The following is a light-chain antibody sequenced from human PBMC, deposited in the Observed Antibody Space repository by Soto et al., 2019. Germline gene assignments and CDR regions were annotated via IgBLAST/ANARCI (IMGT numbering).Light chain of an antibody. Sequence: IQMTQSPSSLSASVGDRVTITCRASQGIRNDLDWFQQKPGKAPKLLIYAASNLQSGVPARFSGSGSGTEFTLTISSLQPDDFATYYCQPYNIYPLIFGGGTQVEIK. CDR3: QPYNIYPLI. V-gene: IGKV1-17*01. CDR1: QGIRND. CDR2: AAS. J-gene: IGKJ4*01.